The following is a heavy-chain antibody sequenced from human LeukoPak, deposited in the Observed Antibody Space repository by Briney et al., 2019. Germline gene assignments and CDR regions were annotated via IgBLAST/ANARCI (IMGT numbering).Heavy chain of an antibody. V-gene: IGHV1-46*01. J-gene: IGHJ4*02. CDR2: LYPGGNKA. CDR1: GLTLTTIY. Sequence: ASVKVSCKASGLTLTTIYMHWVRQAPGQGLEWVAVLYPGGNKAIYAQRFQGRFTLTRDTSTNTVYMEVTSLASEDTAIYYCAGEVPHTSRFDHWGQGTLVTVSS. CDR3: AGEVPHTSRFDH.